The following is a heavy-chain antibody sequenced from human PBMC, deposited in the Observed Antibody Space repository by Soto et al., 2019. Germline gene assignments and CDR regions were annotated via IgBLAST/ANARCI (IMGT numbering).Heavy chain of an antibody. CDR3: ARDRSGVGYNYGMDV. CDR2: INPSGGST. CDR1: VYTFTSYY. Sequence: ASVKVSCNASVYTFTSYYMHWVRQAPGQGLEWMGIINPSGGSTSYAQKFQGRVTMTRDTSTSTVYMELSSLRSEDTAVYYCARDRSGVGYNYGMDVWGQGTTVTVS. V-gene: IGHV1-46*01. J-gene: IGHJ6*02. D-gene: IGHD3-10*01.